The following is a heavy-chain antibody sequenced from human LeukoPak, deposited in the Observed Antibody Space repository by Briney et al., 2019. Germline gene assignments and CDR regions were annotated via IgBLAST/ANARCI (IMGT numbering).Heavy chain of an antibody. V-gene: IGHV4-59*12. J-gene: IGHJ4*02. CDR3: ARDYGDQIDY. D-gene: IGHD4-17*01. CDR2: IYYSGST. CDR1: GGSISSYY. Sequence: SETLSLTCTVSGGSISSYYWSWIRQPPGKGLEWIGYIYYSGSTNYNPSLKSRVTISVDTSKNQFSLKLSSVTAADTAVYYCARDYGDQIDYWGQGTLVTVSS.